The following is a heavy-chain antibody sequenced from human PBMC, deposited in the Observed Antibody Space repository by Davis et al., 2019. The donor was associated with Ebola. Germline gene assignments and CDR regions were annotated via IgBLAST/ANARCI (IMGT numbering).Heavy chain of an antibody. CDR3: ARVNVVAAGSFDF. J-gene: IGHJ4*02. Sequence: SLKISCVASGFTFDDYGMHWVRQSPGKGLEWVSGISWNGGSKDYADSVKGRFTIPRDNAKNSLYLQMNSLTPEDTAFYYCARVNVVAAGSFDFWGQGTRVTVST. CDR1: GFTFDDYG. V-gene: IGHV3-9*01. D-gene: IGHD6-13*01. CDR2: ISWNGGSK.